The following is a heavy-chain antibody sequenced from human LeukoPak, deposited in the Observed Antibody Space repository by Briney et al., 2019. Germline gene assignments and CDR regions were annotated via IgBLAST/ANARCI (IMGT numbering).Heavy chain of an antibody. D-gene: IGHD3-3*01. CDR2: ISSSSSTI. J-gene: IGHJ5*02. CDR1: GFTFSSYE. CDR3: ARDRYVDDFWSGYYTRGNWFDP. V-gene: IGHV3-48*01. Sequence: GGSLRLSCAASGFTFSSYEMNWVRQAPGKGLEWVSYISSSSSTIYYADSVKGRFTISRDNAKNSLYLQMNSLRAEDTAVYYCARDRYVDDFWSGYYTRGNWFDPWGQGTLVTVSS.